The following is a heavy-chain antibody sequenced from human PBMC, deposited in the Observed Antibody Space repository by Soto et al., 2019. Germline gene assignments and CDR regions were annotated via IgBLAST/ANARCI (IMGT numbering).Heavy chain of an antibody. CDR2: IIPILGIA. CDR1: GGTFSSYS. V-gene: IGHV1-69*04. Sequence: SLKVSCKASGGTFSSYSISWVRQAPGKGLEWMGRIIPILGIANYAQKFQGRVTITADKSTSTAYMELSSLRSEDTAVYYCAREDCSSTSCYRPFDYWGKGTLVPVSS. CDR3: AREDCSSTSCYRPFDY. J-gene: IGHJ4*02. D-gene: IGHD2-2*01.